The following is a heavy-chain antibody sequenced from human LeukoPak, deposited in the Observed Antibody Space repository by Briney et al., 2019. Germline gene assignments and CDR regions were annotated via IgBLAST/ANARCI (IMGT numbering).Heavy chain of an antibody. D-gene: IGHD2-2*02. CDR2: IIPIFGTA. CDR3: AREGYCSSTSCYMFV. J-gene: IGHJ4*02. Sequence: ASVKVSCKASGGTFSSYAISWVRQAPGQGLEWMGGIIPIFGTANYAQKFQGRVTITADKSMSTAYMELSSLRSEDTAVYYCAREGYCSSTSCYMFVWGQGTLVTVSS. V-gene: IGHV1-69*06. CDR1: GGTFSSYA.